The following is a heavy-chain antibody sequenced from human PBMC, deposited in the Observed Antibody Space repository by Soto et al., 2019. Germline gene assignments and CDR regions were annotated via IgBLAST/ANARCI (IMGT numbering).Heavy chain of an antibody. Sequence: QVQLVESGGGVVQPGRSLRLSCAASGFIFSSYAMHWVRQAPGKGLEWVAVISYDGSNKDYADSVKGRFTISRDNSKNTLYLHMNSLRAEDTAGYYCARAERLRWKDYWGQGTLVTVSS. CDR2: ISYDGSNK. J-gene: IGHJ4*02. CDR3: ARAERLRWKDY. CDR1: GFIFSSYA. D-gene: IGHD4-17*01. V-gene: IGHV3-30-3*01.